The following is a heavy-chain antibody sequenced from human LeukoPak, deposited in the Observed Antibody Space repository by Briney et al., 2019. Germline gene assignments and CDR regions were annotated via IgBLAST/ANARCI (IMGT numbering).Heavy chain of an antibody. Sequence: SETLSLTCTVSGGSISSYYWSWTRQPPGKGLEWIGYIYCSGSTNYNPSLKSRVTISVDTSKNQFSLKLSSVTAADTAVYYCARLWGSGLSFDIWGQGTMVTVSS. D-gene: IGHD7-27*01. CDR1: GGSISSYY. CDR3: ARLWGSGLSFDI. J-gene: IGHJ3*02. V-gene: IGHV4-59*08. CDR2: IYCSGST.